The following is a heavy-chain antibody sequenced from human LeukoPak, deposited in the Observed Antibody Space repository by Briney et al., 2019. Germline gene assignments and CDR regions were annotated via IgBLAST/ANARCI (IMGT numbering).Heavy chain of an antibody. Sequence: ASVKVSCKASGYTFTSYYMHWVRQAPGQGLEWMGIINPSGGSTSYAQKLQGRVTMITDTSTSTAYMELRSLRSDDTAVYYCAREEGELYSGYEYGYYFDYWGQGTLVTVSS. CDR2: INPSGGST. CDR3: AREEGELYSGYEYGYYFDY. D-gene: IGHD5-12*01. CDR1: GYTFTSYY. V-gene: IGHV1-46*01. J-gene: IGHJ4*02.